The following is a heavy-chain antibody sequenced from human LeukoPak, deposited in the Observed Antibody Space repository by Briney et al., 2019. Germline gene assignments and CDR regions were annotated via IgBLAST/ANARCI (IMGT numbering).Heavy chain of an antibody. CDR2: TYYRSKWYN. V-gene: IGHV6-1*01. J-gene: IGHJ3*02. CDR1: GDSVSSNSVV. CDR3: VRASVESGGAFDI. Sequence: SQTLSLTCAISGDSVSSNSVVWNWIRQSPSRGLEWLGRTYYRSKWYNDYAVSVKSRITINPDTSKNQFSLNLTSVTAADTAVYYCVRASVESGGAFDIWGQGTMVTVSS. D-gene: IGHD2-15*01.